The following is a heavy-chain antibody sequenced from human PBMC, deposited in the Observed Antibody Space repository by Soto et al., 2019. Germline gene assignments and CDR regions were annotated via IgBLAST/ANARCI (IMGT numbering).Heavy chain of an antibody. CDR2: ISYDGSNK. V-gene: IGHV3-30-3*01. D-gene: IGHD3-3*01. Sequence: GGSLRLSCAASGFTFSSYAMHWVRQAPGKGLEWVAVISYDGSNKYYADSVKGRFTISRDNSKNTLYLQMNSLRAEDTAVYYCARGPAAIFGLPVTDGGMDVWGQGTTVTVSS. J-gene: IGHJ6*02. CDR1: GFTFSSYA. CDR3: ARGPAAIFGLPVTDGGMDV.